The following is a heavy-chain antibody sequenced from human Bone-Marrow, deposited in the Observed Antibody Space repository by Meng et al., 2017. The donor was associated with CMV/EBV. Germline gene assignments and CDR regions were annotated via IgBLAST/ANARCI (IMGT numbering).Heavy chain of an antibody. J-gene: IGHJ4*02. V-gene: IGHV3-48*03. CDR2: ISSSGSTI. D-gene: IGHD3-22*01. CDR3: ARDDSSGYHY. CDR1: GFTFSSYE. Sequence: GGSLRLSWAASGFTFSSYEMNWVRQAPGKGLEWVSYISSSGSTIYYADSVKGRFTISRDNAKNSLYLQMNSLRAEDTAVYYCARDDSSGYHYWGQGTLVTVSS.